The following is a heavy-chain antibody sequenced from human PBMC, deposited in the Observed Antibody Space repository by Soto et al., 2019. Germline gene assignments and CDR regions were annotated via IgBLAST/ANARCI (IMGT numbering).Heavy chain of an antibody. J-gene: IGHJ4*02. Sequence: SETLSLTCTVSGGSISSSSYYWGWIRQPPGKGLEWIGSIYYSGSTYYNPSLKSRVTISVDTSKNQFSLKLSSVTAADTAAYYCAGGFLEWLLYPHYFDYWGQGTLVTVSS. CDR2: IYYSGST. D-gene: IGHD3-3*01. CDR3: AGGFLEWLLYPHYFDY. CDR1: GGSISSSSYY. V-gene: IGHV4-39*01.